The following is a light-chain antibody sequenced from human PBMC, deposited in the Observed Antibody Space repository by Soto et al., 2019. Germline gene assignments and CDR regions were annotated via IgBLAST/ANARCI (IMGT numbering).Light chain of an antibody. V-gene: IGLV2-14*01. CDR1: SSDVGGYKY. CDR2: EVS. Sequence: QSALTQPASVSGSPGQSITNSCTGTSSDVGGYKYVSWYQHHPGKAPKLMIYEVSNRPSGVSNRFSGSKSGNTASLTISGLQAEDEADYYCSSYTTSSTWVFGGGTKLTVL. CDR3: SSYTTSSTWV. J-gene: IGLJ3*02.